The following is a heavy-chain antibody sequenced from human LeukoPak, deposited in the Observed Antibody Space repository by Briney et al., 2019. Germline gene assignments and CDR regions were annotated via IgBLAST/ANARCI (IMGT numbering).Heavy chain of an antibody. CDR2: IYHSGST. J-gene: IGHJ4*02. V-gene: IGHV4-38-2*01. Sequence: PSETLSLTCAVSGYSISSGYYWGWIRQPPGKGLEWIGSIYHSGSTYYNPSLKSRVTISVGTSKNQFSLKLSSVTAADTAVYYCARHRITMVRGVMPYFDYWGQGTLVTVSS. D-gene: IGHD3-10*01. CDR3: ARHRITMVRGVMPYFDY. CDR1: GYSISSGYY.